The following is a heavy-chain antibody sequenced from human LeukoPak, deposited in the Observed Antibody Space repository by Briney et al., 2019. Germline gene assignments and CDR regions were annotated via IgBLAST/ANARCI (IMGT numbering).Heavy chain of an antibody. CDR2: IGPTGSDR. D-gene: IGHD1-14*01. Sequence: GGSLRLSCTASGLTFSTSGFNWVRQAPGKGLEWVASIGPTGSDRYHADSIKGRFTISRDNANHFLYLQMNSLRAEDTAVYYCATETNGRHYDYWGQGTLLTVSS. CDR3: ATETNGRHYDY. CDR1: GLTFSTSG. J-gene: IGHJ4*02. V-gene: IGHV3-21*06.